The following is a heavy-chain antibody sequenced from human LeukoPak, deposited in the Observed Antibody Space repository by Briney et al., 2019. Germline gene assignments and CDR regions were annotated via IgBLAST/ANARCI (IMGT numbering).Heavy chain of an antibody. D-gene: IGHD3-10*01. V-gene: IGHV4-59*12. CDR3: ARDRGPTMVRGVITPAYYYMDV. Sequence: SETLSLTCTVSGGSISSYYWSWIRQPPGKGLEWIGYIYYSGSTNYNPSLKSRVTMSVDTSKNQFSLKLSSVTAADTAVYYCARDRGPTMVRGVITPAYYYMDVWGKGTTVTISS. J-gene: IGHJ6*03. CDR2: IYYSGST. CDR1: GGSISSYY.